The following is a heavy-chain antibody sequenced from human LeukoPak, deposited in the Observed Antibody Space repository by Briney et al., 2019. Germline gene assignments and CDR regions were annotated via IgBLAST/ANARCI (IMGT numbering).Heavy chain of an antibody. D-gene: IGHD6-19*01. CDR2: ISYDGTNK. CDR3: ASIAVATTWGDYFDS. J-gene: IGHJ4*02. V-gene: IGHV3-30*03. Sequence: PGGSLRLSCAASEFTFSDYGMHWVRQAPGKGLEWVAVISYDGTNKYYADSVKGRFTISRDNSKNSLFLQMNSLRDEDTAVYYCASIAVATTWGDYFDSWGQGTLVTVSS. CDR1: EFTFSDYG.